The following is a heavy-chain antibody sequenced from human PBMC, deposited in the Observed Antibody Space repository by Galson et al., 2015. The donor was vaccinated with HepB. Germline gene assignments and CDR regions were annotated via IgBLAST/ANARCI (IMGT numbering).Heavy chain of an antibody. CDR3: ARDKDYYDSSGYYSIIFDY. D-gene: IGHD3-22*01. Sequence: SVKVSCKASGGTFSSYAISWVRQAPGQGLEWMGRIIPILGIANYAQKFQGRVTITADKSTSTAYMELSSLRSEDTAVYYCARDKDYYDSSGYYSIIFDYWGQGTLVTVSS. CDR1: GGTFSSYA. J-gene: IGHJ4*02. CDR2: IIPILGIA. V-gene: IGHV1-69*04.